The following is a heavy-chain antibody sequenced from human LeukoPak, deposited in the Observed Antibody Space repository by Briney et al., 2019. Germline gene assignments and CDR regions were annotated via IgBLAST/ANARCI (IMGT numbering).Heavy chain of an antibody. V-gene: IGHV3-23*01. CDR2: ISVSGVST. J-gene: IGHJ4*02. CDR3: ARDPYGDYVFDY. CDR1: GFTFSSYA. D-gene: IGHD4-17*01. Sequence: GGSLRLSCAASGFTFSSYAMSWVRQAPGKGLEWVSGISVSGVSTYYADSVKGRFTISRDNSKNTLYLQMYSLRAEDTALYYCARDPYGDYVFDYWGQGTLVTVSP.